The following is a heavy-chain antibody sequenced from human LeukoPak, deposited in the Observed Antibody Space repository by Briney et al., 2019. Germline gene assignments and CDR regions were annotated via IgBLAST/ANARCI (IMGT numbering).Heavy chain of an antibody. J-gene: IGHJ6*02. CDR1: GYSFTSYW. Sequence: GESLKISCKGSGYSFTSYWIGWVRQMPGKGLEWMGIIYPGDSDTRYSPSFQGQVTISADKSISTAYLQWSSLKASDTAMYYCARHEVTTVTDYYGVDVWGQGTTVTVSS. V-gene: IGHV5-51*01. CDR3: ARHEVTTVTDYYGVDV. D-gene: IGHD4-17*01. CDR2: IYPGDSDT.